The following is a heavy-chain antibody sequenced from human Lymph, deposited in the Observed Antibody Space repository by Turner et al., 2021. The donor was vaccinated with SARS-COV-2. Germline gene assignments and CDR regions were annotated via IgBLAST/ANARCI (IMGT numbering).Heavy chain of an antibody. CDR2: FDREDGEK. J-gene: IGHJ6*02. D-gene: IGHD1-7*01. V-gene: IGHV1-24*01. Sequence: QVLLVQFAAEVKKPGASVKFSCKVSGYTLTELSMHWVRQAPGKGLEWMGGFDREDGEKIYAQKFQGRVTMTEDTSTDTAYMELSSLRSEGTAVYYCANELMDVWGQGTTVTVSS. CDR1: GYTLTELS. CDR3: ANELMDV.